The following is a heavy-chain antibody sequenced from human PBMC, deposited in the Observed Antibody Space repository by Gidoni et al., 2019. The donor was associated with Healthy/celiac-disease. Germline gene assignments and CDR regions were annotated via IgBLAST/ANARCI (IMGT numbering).Heavy chain of an antibody. Sequence: EVQLVASGGGLVQPGGSLRLSCAASGFTFSSYSMNWVRQAPGKGLEWVSYISSSSSTIYYADSVKGRFTISRDNAKNSLYLQMNSLRAEDTAVYYCARPPGERDYWGQGTLVTVSS. CDR2: ISSSSSTI. CDR1: GFTFSSYS. J-gene: IGHJ4*02. V-gene: IGHV3-48*01. D-gene: IGHD1-1*01. CDR3: ARPPGERDY.